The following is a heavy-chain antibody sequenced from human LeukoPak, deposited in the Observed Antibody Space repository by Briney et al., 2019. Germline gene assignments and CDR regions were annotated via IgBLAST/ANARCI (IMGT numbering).Heavy chain of an antibody. D-gene: IGHD4-17*01. Sequence: PGGSLRLSCAASGFTFDDYAMHWVRQAPGKGLEWVSGISWNSGSIGYADSVKGRFTISRDNSKNTLYLQMNSLRAEDTAVYYCARGMRDYGVPYYFDYWGQGTLVTVSS. CDR3: ARGMRDYGVPYYFDY. CDR1: GFTFDDYA. J-gene: IGHJ4*02. CDR2: ISWNSGSI. V-gene: IGHV3-9*01.